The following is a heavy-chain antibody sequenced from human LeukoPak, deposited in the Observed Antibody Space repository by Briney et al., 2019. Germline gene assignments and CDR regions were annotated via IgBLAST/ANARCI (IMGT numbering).Heavy chain of an antibody. V-gene: IGHV3-7*01. Sequence: GGSLRLSCAASGFTFSSYWMSWVRQAPGKGLEWVVNIKQDGSEKYYADSGKGRFTISRDNSKNTLYLQMNSLRAEDTAVYYCATASLDYWGQGTLVTVSS. CDR2: IKQDGSEK. CDR3: ATASLDY. J-gene: IGHJ4*02. CDR1: GFTFSSYW.